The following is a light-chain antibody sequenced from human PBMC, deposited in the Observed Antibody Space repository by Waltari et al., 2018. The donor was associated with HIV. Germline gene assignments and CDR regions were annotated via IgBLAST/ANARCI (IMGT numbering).Light chain of an antibody. J-gene: IGLJ2*01. V-gene: IGLV3-1*01. CDR1: DLTDKY. CDR2: QDT. CDR3: QVWDRGTAV. Sequence: SYDLTQPLSVSVSPGETASITCSGDDLTDKYAYWYQQKPGQSPLLVICQDTQRPSGIPERFSGASSGNTAALTISGTQPMDEADYFCQVWDRGTAVFGGGTKVTVL.